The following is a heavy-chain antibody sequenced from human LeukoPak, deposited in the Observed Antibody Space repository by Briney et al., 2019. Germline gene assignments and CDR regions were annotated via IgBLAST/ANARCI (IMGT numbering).Heavy chain of an antibody. J-gene: IGHJ5*02. Sequence: SGPTLVKPTQTLTLTCSFSGFSLRNGEAGVAWIRQPPGKALEWLALIYWNDDRRYNPSLRSRLTITKDSSKNQVVLTMTNMDPVDTGTYFCAHKPFDVNPTWGTNNYFDPWGQGTLVTVSS. CDR3: AHKPFDVNPTWGTNNYFDP. CDR1: GFSLRNGEAG. V-gene: IGHV2-5*01. CDR2: IYWNDDR. D-gene: IGHD1/OR15-1a*01.